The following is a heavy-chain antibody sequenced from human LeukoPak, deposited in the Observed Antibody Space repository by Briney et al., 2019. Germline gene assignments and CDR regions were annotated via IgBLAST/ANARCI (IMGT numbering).Heavy chain of an antibody. CDR2: IYYSGST. V-gene: IGHV4-59*01. CDR1: GGSISSYY. CDR3: ARDRGPDAFDI. Sequence: SETLSLTCTVPGGSISSYYWSWIRQPPGKGLEWIGYIYYSGSTNYNPSLKSRVTISVDTSKNQFSLKLSSVTAADTAVYYCARDRGPDAFDIWGQGTMVTVSS. J-gene: IGHJ3*02.